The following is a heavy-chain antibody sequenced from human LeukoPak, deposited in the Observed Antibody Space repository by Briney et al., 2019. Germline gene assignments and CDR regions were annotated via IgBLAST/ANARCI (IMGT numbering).Heavy chain of an antibody. CDR1: GDTFKKYA. CDR2: VIPVFGTP. D-gene: IGHD6-19*01. Sequence: ASVTVSCKASGDTFKKYAIYWVRQAPGQGLEWLGGVIPVFGTPNYAQKFQGRVTISTDESTTTGYMQLSSLKSEDTAVYYCARRGAEAVAGSLDFWGQGTLVTVSS. V-gene: IGHV1-69*05. J-gene: IGHJ4*02. CDR3: ARRGAEAVAGSLDF.